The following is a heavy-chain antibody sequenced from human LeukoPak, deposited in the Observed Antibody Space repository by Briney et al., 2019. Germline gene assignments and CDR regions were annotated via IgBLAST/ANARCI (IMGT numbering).Heavy chain of an antibody. J-gene: IGHJ6*02. D-gene: IGHD6-13*01. Sequence: ASVKVSCKASGYTFTGYYMHWVRQAPGQGLEWMGRINPNSGGTSYAQKFQGRVTMTRDTSISAAYMELSRLRSDDTAVYYCARARLAAAGAYMDVWGQGTTVTVSS. V-gene: IGHV1-2*06. CDR2: INPNSGGT. CDR3: ARARLAAAGAYMDV. CDR1: GYTFTGYY.